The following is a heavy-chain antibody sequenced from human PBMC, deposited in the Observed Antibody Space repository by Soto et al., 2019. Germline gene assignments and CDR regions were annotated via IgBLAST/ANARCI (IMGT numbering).Heavy chain of an antibody. J-gene: IGHJ6*02. D-gene: IGHD3-10*01. Sequence: SVKVSCKASGGTFSSYAISWVRQAPGQGLEWMGGIIPIFGTANYAQKFQGRVTITADESTSTAYMELSSLRSEDTAVYYCARSQEKYYYGSGSYSSIYYYYGMDVWGQGTTVTVSS. CDR2: IIPIFGTA. V-gene: IGHV1-69*13. CDR3: ARSQEKYYYGSGSYSSIYYYYGMDV. CDR1: GGTFSSYA.